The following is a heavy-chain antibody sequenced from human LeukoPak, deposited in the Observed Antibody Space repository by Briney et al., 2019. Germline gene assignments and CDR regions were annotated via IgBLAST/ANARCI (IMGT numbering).Heavy chain of an antibody. V-gene: IGHV4-59*01. CDR2: IYYSGST. Sequence: PSETLSLTCSVSGGSISGDYWSWIRQPPGKGLEWIAFIYYSGSTNYNPSLKSRATISVDMPRNQFSLNLNSVTAADTAVYYCARDRGRTGGFDYWGQGTLVTVSS. J-gene: IGHJ4*02. D-gene: IGHD3-10*01. CDR1: GGSISGDY. CDR3: ARDRGRTGGFDY.